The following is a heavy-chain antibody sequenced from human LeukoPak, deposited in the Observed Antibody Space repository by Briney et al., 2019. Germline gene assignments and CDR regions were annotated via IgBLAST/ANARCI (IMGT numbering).Heavy chain of an antibody. Sequence: ASVKVSCKASGGTFSSYAISWVRQAPGQGLEWMGGIIPIFGTANYAQKFQGRVTITTDESTSTAYMELSSLRSEDMAVYYCARDMDTAMVPGVFDYWGQGTLVTVSS. CDR2: IIPIFGTA. J-gene: IGHJ4*02. V-gene: IGHV1-69*05. D-gene: IGHD5-18*01. CDR1: GGTFSSYA. CDR3: ARDMDTAMVPGVFDY.